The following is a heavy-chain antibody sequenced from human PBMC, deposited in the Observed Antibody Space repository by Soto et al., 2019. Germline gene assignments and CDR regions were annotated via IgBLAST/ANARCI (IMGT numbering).Heavy chain of an antibody. Sequence: ASVKVSCKASGYTFTSYYMHWVRQAPGQGLEWMGIINPSGGSTSYAQKFQGRVTMTRDTSTSTVYMELSSLRSEDTAVYYCARWAEEDILTGYYTGGMDVWGPGTTVTVYS. CDR3: ARWAEEDILTGYYTGGMDV. D-gene: IGHD3-9*01. CDR2: INPSGGST. V-gene: IGHV1-46*01. J-gene: IGHJ6*02. CDR1: GYTFTSYY.